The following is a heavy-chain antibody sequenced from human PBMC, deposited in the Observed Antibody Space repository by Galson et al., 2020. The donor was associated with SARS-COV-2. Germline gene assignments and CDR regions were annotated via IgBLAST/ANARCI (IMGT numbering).Heavy chain of an antibody. CDR2: IYPDDSDT. D-gene: IGHD1-1*01. CDR3: AKGVRPTAEFYDDC. CDR1: GYTFTNYW. V-gene: IGHV5-51*01. Sequence: GESLKISCKGSGYTFTNYWIGWVRQMPGKGLELMGIIYPDDSDTTYSPSFQGQVIISVDKSITTAYLEWNSLKASDSAMYYCAKGVRPTAEFYDDCGGQGTVGTVSS. J-gene: IGHJ4*01.